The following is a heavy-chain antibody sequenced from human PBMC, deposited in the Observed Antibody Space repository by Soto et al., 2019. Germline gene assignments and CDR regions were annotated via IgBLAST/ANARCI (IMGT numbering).Heavy chain of an antibody. CDR2: IYYSGST. CDR1: GGSISSSSYY. D-gene: IGHD5-18*01. Sequence: SETLSLTCTVSGGSISSSSYYWGWIRQPPGKGLEWIGSIYYSGSTYYNPSLKSRVTISVDTSKNQFSLKLSSVTAADTAVYNCGTTVQQLWFLEVYYCGRDVWGQGTTVTVSS. J-gene: IGHJ6*02. CDR3: GTTVQQLWFLEVYYCGRDV. V-gene: IGHV4-39*01.